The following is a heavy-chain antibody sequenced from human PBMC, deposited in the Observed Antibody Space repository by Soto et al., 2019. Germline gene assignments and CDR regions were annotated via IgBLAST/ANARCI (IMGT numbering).Heavy chain of an antibody. CDR1: GFTFNSYA. Sequence: EVQVLESGGGLVQPGGSLRLSCAASGFTFNSYALSWVRQAPGKGLEWVSGIRGSVSDTYYADSVKGRFTISRDNSKNMMYLQMNSLRPEDTAVYYCAREARSTFLGRLDYWGQGTLVTVSS. J-gene: IGHJ4*02. V-gene: IGHV3-23*01. CDR2: IRGSVSDT. CDR3: AREARSTFLGRLDY. D-gene: IGHD2-2*01.